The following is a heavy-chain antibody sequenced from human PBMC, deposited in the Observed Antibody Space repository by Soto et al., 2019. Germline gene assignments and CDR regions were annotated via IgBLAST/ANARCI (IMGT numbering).Heavy chain of an antibody. Sequence: GGSLRLSCAASGFTFSSYGMHWVRQAPGKGLEWVAVISYDGSNKYYADSVKGRFTISRDNSKNTLYLQMNSLRAEDTAVYYCAKDVEYMTTVTTSVYWGQGTLVTVSS. CDR1: GFTFSSYG. CDR3: AKDVEYMTTVTTSVY. V-gene: IGHV3-30*18. J-gene: IGHJ4*02. D-gene: IGHD4-4*01. CDR2: ISYDGSNK.